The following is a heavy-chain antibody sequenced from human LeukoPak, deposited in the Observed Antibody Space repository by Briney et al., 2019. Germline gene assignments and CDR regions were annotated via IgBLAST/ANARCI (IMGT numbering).Heavy chain of an antibody. D-gene: IGHD6-13*01. CDR1: GGSSSGYY. V-gene: IGHV4-34*01. CDR3: ARGQRPSYSSSWYTRVWFDP. Sequence: PSETLSLTCAVYGGSSSGYYWSWIRQPPGKGLEWIGEINHSGSTNYNPSLKSRVTISVDTSKNQFSLKLSSVTAADTAVYYCARGQRPSYSSSWYTRVWFDPWGQGTLVTVSS. CDR2: INHSGST. J-gene: IGHJ5*02.